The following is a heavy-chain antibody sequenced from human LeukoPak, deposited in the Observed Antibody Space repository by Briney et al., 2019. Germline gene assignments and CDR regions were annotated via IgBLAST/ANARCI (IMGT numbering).Heavy chain of an antibody. CDR2: IYYSGST. V-gene: IGHV4-30-4*08. CDR1: GGSISSGDYY. D-gene: IGHD4-11*01. Sequence: SETLSLTCTVSGGSISSGDYYWSWIRQPPGKGLEWIGYIYYSGSTYYNPSLKSRVTISVDTSKNQFSLKLSSVTAADTAVYYCASFSYSSYLAPSANDAFDIWGQGTMVTVSS. CDR3: ASFSYSSYLAPSANDAFDI. J-gene: IGHJ3*02.